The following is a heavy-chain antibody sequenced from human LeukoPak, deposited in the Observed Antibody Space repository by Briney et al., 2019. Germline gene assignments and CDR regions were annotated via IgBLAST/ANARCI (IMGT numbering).Heavy chain of an antibody. CDR2: INHSGST. V-gene: IGHV4-34*01. Sequence: SETLSLTCAVYGGSFSGYYWSWIRQPPGKGLEWIGEINHSGSTNYNPSLKSRVTISVDTSKNQFSLKLSSVTAADTAVYYCARSCKRITIFGVVNYYYMDVWGKGTTVTVSS. CDR1: GGSFSGYY. D-gene: IGHD3-3*01. CDR3: ARSCKRITIFGVVNYYYMDV. J-gene: IGHJ6*03.